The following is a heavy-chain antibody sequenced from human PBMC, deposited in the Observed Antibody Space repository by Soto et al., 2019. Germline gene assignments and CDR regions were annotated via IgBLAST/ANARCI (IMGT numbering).Heavy chain of an antibody. J-gene: IGHJ5*02. D-gene: IGHD6-19*01. CDR1: GGSISSYY. V-gene: IGHV4-59*01. CDR3: ARGVSSSGWYYWFDP. Sequence: SETLSLTCTVSGGSISSYYWSWIRQPPGKGLEWIGYIYYSGSTNYNPSLKSRVTISVDTSKNQFSLKLSSVTAADTAVYYCARGVSSSGWYYWFDPWGQGTLVTVSS. CDR2: IYYSGST.